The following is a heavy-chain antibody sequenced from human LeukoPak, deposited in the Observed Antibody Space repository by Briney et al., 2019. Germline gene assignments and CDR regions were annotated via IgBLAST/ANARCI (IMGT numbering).Heavy chain of an antibody. V-gene: IGHV1-69*13. CDR3: ARQGSYYDKSPYYFDY. J-gene: IGHJ4*02. D-gene: IGHD3-22*01. Sequence: SVTVSCKASGGTFSSYAISWVRQAPGQGLEWMGGIIPIFSTANYAQKFQGRVTITADESTSTAYMELSSLRSEDTAVYYCARQGSYYDKSPYYFDYWGQGTLVTVSS. CDR2: IIPIFSTA. CDR1: GGTFSSYA.